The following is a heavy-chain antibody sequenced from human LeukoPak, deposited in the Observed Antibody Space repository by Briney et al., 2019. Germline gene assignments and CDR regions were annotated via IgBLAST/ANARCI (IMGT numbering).Heavy chain of an antibody. V-gene: IGHV4-59*10. CDR2: IYTSGST. CDR3: AGYSSGWYGSYYYYYMDV. J-gene: IGHJ6*03. Sequence: SETLSLTCAVYGGSFSGYYWSWIRQPAGKGLEWIGRIYTSGSTNYNPSLKSRVTMSVDTSKNQFSLKLSSVTAADTAVYYCAGYSSGWYGSYYYYYMDVWGKGTTVTISS. CDR1: GGSFSGYY. D-gene: IGHD6-19*01.